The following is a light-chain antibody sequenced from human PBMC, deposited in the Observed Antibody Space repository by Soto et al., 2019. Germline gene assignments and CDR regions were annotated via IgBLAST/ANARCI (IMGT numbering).Light chain of an antibody. CDR3: QQYNTHPPT. V-gene: IGKV1-33*01. CDR1: QAIRNY. CDR2: GGS. J-gene: IGKJ4*01. Sequence: DIQMTQSPSSLSASVGDRVTITCQASQAIRNYLNWYQKRPGTAPKLLIYGGSTLERGVPSRFSGSGSAADFTLTISSLQPEDIATYYCQQYNTHPPTFGGGTKVEIK.